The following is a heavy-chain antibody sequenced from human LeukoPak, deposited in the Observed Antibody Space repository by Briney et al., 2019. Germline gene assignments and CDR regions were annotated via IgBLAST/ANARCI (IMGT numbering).Heavy chain of an antibody. CDR1: GFTFSSYS. J-gene: IGHJ5*02. CDR2: ISSSSSYI. D-gene: IGHD3-10*01. V-gene: IGHV3-21*04. Sequence: GGSLRLSCAASGFTFSSYSMNWVRQAPGKGLEWVSSISSSSSYIYYADSVKGRFTISRDNAKNSLYLQMNSLRAEDTAVYYCARGTPIRGLGTYNWFDPWGQGTLVTVSS. CDR3: ARGTPIRGLGTYNWFDP.